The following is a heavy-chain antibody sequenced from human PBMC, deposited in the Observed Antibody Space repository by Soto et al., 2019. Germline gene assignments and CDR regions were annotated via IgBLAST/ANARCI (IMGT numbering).Heavy chain of an antibody. Sequence: QVQLQQWGAGLLKPSETLSLTCAVYGGSFSGYFWSWIRQPPGKGLEWVGDINHDGESNYNPSFRSRVAISGDTSKNQVSLRLTSVTAAATAVYYGARGRAWGSYYMRWDYWGQGTMVTASS. CDR2: INHDGES. J-gene: IGHJ4*02. CDR1: GGSFSGYF. D-gene: IGHD3-10*01. V-gene: IGHV4-34*01. CDR3: ARGRAWGSYYMRWDY.